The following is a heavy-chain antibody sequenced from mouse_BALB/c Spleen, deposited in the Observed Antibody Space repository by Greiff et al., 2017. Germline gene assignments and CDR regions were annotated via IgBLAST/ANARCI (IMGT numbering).Heavy chain of an antibody. CDR2: ISDGGSYT. V-gene: IGHV5-4*02. CDR3: AREGGNYVNAMDD. Sequence: EVMLVESGGGLVKPGGSLKLSCAASGFTFSDYYMYWVRQTPEKRLEWVATISDGGSYTYYPDSVKGRFTISRDNAKNNLYLQMSSLKSEDTAMYYCAREGGNYVNAMDDWGQGTSVTVSS. CDR1: GFTFSDYY. D-gene: IGHD2-1*01. J-gene: IGHJ4*01.